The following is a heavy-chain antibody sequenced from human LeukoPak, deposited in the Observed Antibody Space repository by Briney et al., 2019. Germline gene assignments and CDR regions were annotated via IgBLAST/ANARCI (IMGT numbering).Heavy chain of an antibody. V-gene: IGHV4-59*01. D-gene: IGHD2-15*01. CDR3: AGGGWSSHAFDI. Sequence: SETLSLTCTVSGGSISSYYWSWIRQPPGKGLEWIGYIYYSGSTNYNPSLKSRVTISVDTSKNQFSLKLSSVTAADTAVYYCAGGGWSSHAFDIWGQGTMVTASS. CDR1: GGSISSYY. CDR2: IYYSGST. J-gene: IGHJ3*02.